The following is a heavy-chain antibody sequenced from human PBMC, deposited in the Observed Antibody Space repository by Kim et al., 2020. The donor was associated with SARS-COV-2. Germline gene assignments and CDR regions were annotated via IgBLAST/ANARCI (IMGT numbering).Heavy chain of an antibody. J-gene: IGHJ4*02. CDR3: ARGLRYFDWLPCDY. Sequence: NPSIKRRVTISVDTSKNQFSLKLSSVTAADTAVYYCARGLRYFDWLPCDYWGQGTLVTVSS. D-gene: IGHD3-9*01. V-gene: IGHV4-39*07.